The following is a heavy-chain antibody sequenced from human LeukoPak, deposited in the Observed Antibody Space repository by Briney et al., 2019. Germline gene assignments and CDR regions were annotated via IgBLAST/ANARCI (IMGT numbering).Heavy chain of an antibody. Sequence: GGSLRLSCAASGFTFSSYWMSWVRQAPGKGLEWVANIKQDGSEKYYVDSVKGRFAISRDNSKNTLYLQMNSLRAEDTAVYYCARVAAAASFDYWGQGTLVTVSS. CDR2: IKQDGSEK. J-gene: IGHJ4*02. D-gene: IGHD6-13*01. V-gene: IGHV3-7*03. CDR1: GFTFSSYW. CDR3: ARVAAAASFDY.